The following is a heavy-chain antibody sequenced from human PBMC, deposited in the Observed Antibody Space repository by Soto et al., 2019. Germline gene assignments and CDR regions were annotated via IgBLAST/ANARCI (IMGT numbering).Heavy chain of an antibody. CDR2: IKDDGSEK. D-gene: IGHD2-21*01. CDR3: ARDVGWGDLDI. CDR1: AFSFSTFW. J-gene: IGHJ3*02. Sequence: EVQLVESGGGLVQPGGSLRLSCAASAFSFSTFWMAWVRQTPGKGPEWVATIKDDGSEKYYVDSLKGRFTVSRDNAENSLYLQMNSLRVEDTAIYYCARDVGWGDLDIWGQGTMVIVSS. V-gene: IGHV3-7*01.